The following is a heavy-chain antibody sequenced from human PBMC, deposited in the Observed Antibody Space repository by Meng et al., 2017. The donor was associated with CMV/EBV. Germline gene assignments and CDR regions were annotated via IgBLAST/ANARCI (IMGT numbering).Heavy chain of an antibody. V-gene: IGHV3-11*01. CDR3: AGGRSIAALYYYYGMDV. Sequence: GGSLRLSCAASGFTVSSNYMSWIRQAPGKGLEWVSYISSSGSTIYYADSVKGRFTISRDNAKNSLYLQMNSLRAEDTAVYYCAGGRSIAALYYYYGMDVWGQGTTVTVSS. CDR1: GFTVSSNY. D-gene: IGHD6-6*01. CDR2: ISSSGSTI. J-gene: IGHJ6*02.